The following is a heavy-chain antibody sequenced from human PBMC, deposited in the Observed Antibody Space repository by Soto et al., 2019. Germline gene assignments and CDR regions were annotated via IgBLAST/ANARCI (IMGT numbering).Heavy chain of an antibody. CDR1: GGSISSYY. CDR2: IYYSGST. CDR3: AALSYAQIDY. J-gene: IGHJ4*02. Sequence: SETLSLTCTVSGGSISSYYWSWIRQPPGKGLEWIGYIYYSGSTYYNPSLKSRVTISVDTSKNQFSLKLSSVTAADTAVYYCAALSYAQIDYWGQGTLVTVSS. V-gene: IGHV4-59*08. D-gene: IGHD2-8*01.